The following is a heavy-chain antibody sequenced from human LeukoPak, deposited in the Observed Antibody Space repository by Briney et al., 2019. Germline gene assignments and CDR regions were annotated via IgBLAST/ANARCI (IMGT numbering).Heavy chain of an antibody. J-gene: IGHJ5*02. CDR3: ARAGSGRSPDWFDP. V-gene: IGHV3-53*01. CDR2: IYSGGST. D-gene: IGHD1-26*01. Sequence: GGSLRLSCAASGFTVSSNYMSWVRQAPGKGLEWVSVIYSGGSTYYADSVKGRFTISRDNSKNTLYLQMNSLRAEDTAVYYCARAGSGRSPDWFDPWGQGTLVTVSS. CDR1: GFTVSSNY.